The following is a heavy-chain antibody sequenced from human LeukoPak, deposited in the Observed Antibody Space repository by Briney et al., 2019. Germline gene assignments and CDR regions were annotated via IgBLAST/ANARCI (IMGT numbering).Heavy chain of an antibody. CDR2: INHSGST. CDR3: ARLIPRMTTVTTNWFDP. V-gene: IGHV4-34*01. CDR1: GGSFSGYY. Sequence: SETLSLTCAVYGGSFSGYYWSWIRQPPGKGLEWIGEINHSGSTYYNPSLKSRVTISVDTSKNQFSLKLSSVTAADTAVYYCARLIPRMTTVTTNWFDPWGQGTLVTVSS. J-gene: IGHJ5*02. D-gene: IGHD4-11*01.